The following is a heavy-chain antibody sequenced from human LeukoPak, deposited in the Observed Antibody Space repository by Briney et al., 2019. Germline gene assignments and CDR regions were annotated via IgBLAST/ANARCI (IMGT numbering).Heavy chain of an antibody. J-gene: IGHJ4*02. CDR1: GFTFDDYT. CDR2: ISWDGGST. D-gene: IGHD1-26*01. CDR3: AKDGYHSGSYRLFDY. Sequence: GGSLRLSCAASGFTFDDYTMHWVRQAPGKGLEWVSLISWDGGSTYYADSVKGRFTISRDNSKNSLYLQMNSLRAEDTAVYYCAKDGYHSGSYRLFDYWGQGTLVTVSS. V-gene: IGHV3-43*01.